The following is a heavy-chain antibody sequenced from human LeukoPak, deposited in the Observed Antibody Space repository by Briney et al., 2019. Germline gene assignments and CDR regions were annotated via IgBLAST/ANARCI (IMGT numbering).Heavy chain of an antibody. J-gene: IGHJ4*02. Sequence: GASLQISCKGSGYSFTTYWIGWVRQMPGKGLEWMGIIYPGDSDTRYSPSFQGQVTISDDKSISTAYLQWSSLNASDTAMYYCARRGYNYDYGLDYWGQGTLRNVSS. D-gene: IGHD3-16*01. CDR3: ARRGYNYDYGLDY. V-gene: IGHV5-51*01. CDR2: IYPGDSDT. CDR1: GYSFTTYW.